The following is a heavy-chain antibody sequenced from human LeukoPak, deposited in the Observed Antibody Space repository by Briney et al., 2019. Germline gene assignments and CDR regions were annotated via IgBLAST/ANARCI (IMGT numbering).Heavy chain of an antibody. D-gene: IGHD3-22*01. V-gene: IGHV1-2*02. CDR3: ARPPYYYDSSGYYYEGAFDI. CDR2: INPNSGGT. Sequence: ASVKVSCKASGYTFNGYYIHWVRQAPGQGLECMGWINPNSGGTNYAQKFQGRVTMTRDMSTSTVYMELSSLRSEDTAVYYCARPPYYYDSSGYYYEGAFDIWGQGTMVTVSS. CDR1: GYTFNGYY. J-gene: IGHJ3*02.